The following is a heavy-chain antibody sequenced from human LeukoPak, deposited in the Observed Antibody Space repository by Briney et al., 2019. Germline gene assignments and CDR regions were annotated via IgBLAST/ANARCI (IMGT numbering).Heavy chain of an antibody. V-gene: IGHV3-13*01. Sequence: QPGGSLRLSCAASGFTFSDYDMHWVRQATGKGLEWVSAIGTAGDTYHTGSVKGRFTISRENAKNSLYLQMNSLRAGDTAVYYCVRVAKERVGGVYYFDYWGQGTPVTVSS. CDR1: GFTFSDYD. CDR3: VRVAKERVGGVYYFDY. J-gene: IGHJ4*02. CDR2: IGTAGDT. D-gene: IGHD1-1*01.